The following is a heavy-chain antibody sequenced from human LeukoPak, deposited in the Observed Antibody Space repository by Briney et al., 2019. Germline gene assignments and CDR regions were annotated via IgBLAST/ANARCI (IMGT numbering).Heavy chain of an antibody. CDR1: GGSISSASYH. D-gene: IGHD6-19*01. J-gene: IGHJ6*03. V-gene: IGHV4-61*02. Sequence: PSETLSLTCTVSGGSISSASYHWSWVRQPAETGLEWIGRIYTSGSTNYNPSLKSRVTISVDTSKNQFSLKLSSVTAADTAVYYCARQQWGIYYMDVWGKGTTVTISS. CDR3: ARQQWGIYYMDV. CDR2: IYTSGST.